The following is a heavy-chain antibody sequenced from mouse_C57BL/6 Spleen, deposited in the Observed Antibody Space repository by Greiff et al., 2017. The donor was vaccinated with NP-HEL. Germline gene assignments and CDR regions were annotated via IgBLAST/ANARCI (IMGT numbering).Heavy chain of an antibody. CDR2: IYPGSGST. CDR1: GYTFTSYW. J-gene: IGHJ4*01. CDR3: ARGGIYYAMDY. Sequence: QVQLQQSGAELVKPGASVKMSCKASGYTFTSYWITWVKQRPGQGLEWIGDIYPGSGSTNYNEKFKSKATLTVDTSSSTAYMQLSSLTSEDSAVYYCARGGIYYAMDYWGQGTSVTVSS. V-gene: IGHV1-55*01.